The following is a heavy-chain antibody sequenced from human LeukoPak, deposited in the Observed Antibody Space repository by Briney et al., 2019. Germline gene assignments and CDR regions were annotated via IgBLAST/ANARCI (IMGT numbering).Heavy chain of an antibody. J-gene: IGHJ5*02. Sequence: GGSLRLSCATSGFNFDNAWMSWVRQAPGKGLEWVGRIRSNSDGGAIDYAAPVKGRFALSRDDSKNTLYLQMNSLQTEDTAMYYCATDFYDSTWGQGTLVTVSS. D-gene: IGHD2/OR15-2a*01. CDR3: ATDFYDST. CDR2: IRSNSDGGAI. CDR1: GFNFDNAW. V-gene: IGHV3-15*07.